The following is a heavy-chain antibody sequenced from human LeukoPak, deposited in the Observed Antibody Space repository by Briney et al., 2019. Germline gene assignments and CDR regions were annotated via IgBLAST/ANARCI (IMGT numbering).Heavy chain of an antibody. J-gene: IGHJ4*02. V-gene: IGHV3-48*03. CDR1: GFSFSVYE. CDR2: ISSSGTTT. D-gene: IGHD5-24*01. CDR3: ARRDGYKLD. Sequence: GGSLRLSCAASGFSFSVYEMHWVRQAPGKGLEWISDISSSGTTTYYADSVKGRFTISRDNAKNSLYLQMNSLRAEDTAVYHCARRDGYKLDWGQGTLVTVSS.